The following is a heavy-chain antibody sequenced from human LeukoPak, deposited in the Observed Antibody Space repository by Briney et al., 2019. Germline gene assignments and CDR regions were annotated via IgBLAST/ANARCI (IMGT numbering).Heavy chain of an antibody. CDR1: GYSFTSYW. CDR3: ARHGHCTNGVCYSNYYYYMDV. CDR2: IYPDDSDT. Sequence: GESLKISGKGSGYSFTSYWIGWGRQMPGKGLEWMGIIYPDDSDTRYSPCFEGQVIISVDKSISTAYLQWSSLKASDTATYYCARHGHCTNGVCYSNYYYYMDVWGKGTTVTVSS. D-gene: IGHD2-8*01. V-gene: IGHV5-51*01. J-gene: IGHJ6*03.